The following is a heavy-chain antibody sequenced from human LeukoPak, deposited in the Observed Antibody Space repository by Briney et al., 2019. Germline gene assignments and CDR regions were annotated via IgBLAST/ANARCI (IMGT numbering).Heavy chain of an antibody. CDR2: IYSSGDT. V-gene: IGHV4-59*08. CDR3: ARHVIYSGGYSYWFDP. Sequence: WETLSLTCTVSGASINSYYWSWIRQPPGKGLEWIAFIYSSGDTNYNPSLRSRASISLDTSKNLCSLRLTSVTASDTAVYFCARHVIYSGGYSYWFDPWGLGTLVSVSS. CDR1: GASINSYY. D-gene: IGHD1-26*01. J-gene: IGHJ5*02.